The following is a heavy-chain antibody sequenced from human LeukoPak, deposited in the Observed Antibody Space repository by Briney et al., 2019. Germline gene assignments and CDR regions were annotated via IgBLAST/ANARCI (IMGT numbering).Heavy chain of an antibody. D-gene: IGHD6-19*01. Sequence: ASVKVSCKASGYTFTGYYIHWVRQAPGQGLEWMGWINPNSGDTHYAQKFQGRVTMTRDTSISTGYMELSRLTSDDTALYYCARGGPSRGSGFYYFDHWGQGTPVTVSS. J-gene: IGHJ4*02. CDR2: INPNSGDT. V-gene: IGHV1-2*02. CDR3: ARGGPSRGSGFYYFDH. CDR1: GYTFTGYY.